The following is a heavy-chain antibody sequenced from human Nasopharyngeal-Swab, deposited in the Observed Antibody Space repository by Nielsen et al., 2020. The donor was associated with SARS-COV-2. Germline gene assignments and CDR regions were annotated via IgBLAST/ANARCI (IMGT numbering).Heavy chain of an antibody. V-gene: IGHV4-34*01. CDR1: GWSFSGCY. CDR2: INHSGST. D-gene: IGHD3-16*01. CDR3: AGGESYDYVWEK. J-gene: IGHJ4*02. Sequence: SESLSLTCAVYGWSFSGCYWSWIRQPPGKGLEWIGEINHSGSTNYYTSLKNGFTISVNTSKNQFALKLSSGTGADAAVYYCAGGESYDYVWEKWGQGTLVTVSS.